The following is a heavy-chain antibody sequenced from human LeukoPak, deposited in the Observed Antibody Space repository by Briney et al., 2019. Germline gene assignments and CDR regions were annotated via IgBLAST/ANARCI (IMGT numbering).Heavy chain of an antibody. D-gene: IGHD3-22*01. CDR2: ISGSGGST. V-gene: IGHV3-23*01. CDR3: AKDRSHDSSGYYSGGLFDY. CDR1: GFTFSSYG. J-gene: IGHJ4*02. Sequence: PGGSLRLSCAASGFTFSSYGMSWVRQAPGKGLEWVSAISGSGGSTYYADSVKGRFTISRGNSKNTLYLQMNSLRAEDTAVYYCAKDRSHDSSGYYSGGLFDYWGQGTLVTVSS.